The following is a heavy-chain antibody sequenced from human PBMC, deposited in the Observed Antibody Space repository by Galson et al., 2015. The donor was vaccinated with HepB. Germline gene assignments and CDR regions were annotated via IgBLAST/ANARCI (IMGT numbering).Heavy chain of an antibody. J-gene: IGHJ4*02. CDR3: VKGVEMATILGSFDY. Sequence: SRRLSCAAFGFTFNNYAMHWVRQAPGKGLEYVSGISNTGVSTYYADSVKGRFTISRDNSKNTLYLQMISLRPEDTAAYYCVKGVEMATILGSFDYWGQGTLVTVSS. D-gene: IGHD5-24*01. CDR2: ISNTGVST. CDR1: GFTFNNYA. V-gene: IGHV3-64D*06.